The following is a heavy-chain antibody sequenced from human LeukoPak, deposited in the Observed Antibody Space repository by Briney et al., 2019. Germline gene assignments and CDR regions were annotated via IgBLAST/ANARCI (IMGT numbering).Heavy chain of an antibody. CDR2: IKQDGSEK. D-gene: IGHD1-26*01. J-gene: IGHJ4*02. CDR3: ARDRGGSYSAIDY. CDR1: GFTFSSYW. Sequence: GGSLRLSCAASGFTFSSYWMSWVRQAPGKGLEWVANIKQDGSEKYYVDSVKGRFTIFRDNAKNSLYLQMNSLRAEDTAVYYCARDRGGSYSAIDYWGQGILVTVSS. V-gene: IGHV3-7*01.